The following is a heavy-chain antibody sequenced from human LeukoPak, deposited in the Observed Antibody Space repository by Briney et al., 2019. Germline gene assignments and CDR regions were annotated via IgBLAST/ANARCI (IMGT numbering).Heavy chain of an antibody. CDR3: ARGRYCSADICTGGDSFDI. V-gene: IGHV4-34*01. Sequence: SETLSLTCAVYGGSFSGYYWSWIRQPPGKGLEWIGEINHSGSTNYNPSLKSRVTISVDTSKNQFSLKLRSVTAADTAVYYCARGRYCSADICTGGDSFDIWGQGTMVSVSS. CDR2: INHSGST. J-gene: IGHJ3*02. D-gene: IGHD2-15*01. CDR1: GGSFSGYY.